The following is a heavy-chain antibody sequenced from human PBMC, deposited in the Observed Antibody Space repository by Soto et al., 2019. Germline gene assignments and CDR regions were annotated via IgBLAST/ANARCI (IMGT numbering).Heavy chain of an antibody. D-gene: IGHD6-6*01. V-gene: IGHV3-53*01. CDR2: IYSGGST. J-gene: IGHJ3*02. CDR1: GFTVSSNY. CDR3: ARESGMIEYSNLFDI. Sequence: PGGSLRLSCAASGFTVSSNYMSWVRQAPGKGLEWVSVIYSGGSTYYADSVKGRFTISRDNSKNTLYLQMNSLRAEDTAVYYCARESGMIEYSNLFDIWGQGTMVTVSS.